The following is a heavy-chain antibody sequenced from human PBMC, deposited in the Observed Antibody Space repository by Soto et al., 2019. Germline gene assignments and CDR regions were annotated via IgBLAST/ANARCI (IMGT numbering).Heavy chain of an antibody. CDR1: GFNFNNYG. V-gene: IGHV3-33*01. CDR2: IWNDGNGY. CDR3: ARRQISPPTRGAASARGGMDM. Sequence: QVQLVESGGGVVQPGRSLRLSCAASGFNFNNYGMHWVRQAPGKGLEWVAVIWNDGNGYYYANSVKGRFTISRDNSKNTLYMQMSSLRAEDTAVYYCARRQISPPTRGAASARGGMDMWGQGTMVTVSS. D-gene: IGHD6-13*01. J-gene: IGHJ6*02.